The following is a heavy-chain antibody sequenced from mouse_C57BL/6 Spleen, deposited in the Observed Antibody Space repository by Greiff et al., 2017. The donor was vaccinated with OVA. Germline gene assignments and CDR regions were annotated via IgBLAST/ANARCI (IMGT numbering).Heavy chain of an antibody. CDR1: GFNIKDDY. CDR2: IDPENGDT. CDR3: TGGYSNLFDY. D-gene: IGHD2-5*01. V-gene: IGHV14-4*01. Sequence: VQLKQSGAELVRPGASVKLSCTASGFNIKDDYMHWVKQRPEQGLEWIGWIDPENGDTEYASKFQGKATITADTSSNTAYLQLSSLTSEDTAVYYCTGGYSNLFDYWGQGTTLTVSS. J-gene: IGHJ2*01.